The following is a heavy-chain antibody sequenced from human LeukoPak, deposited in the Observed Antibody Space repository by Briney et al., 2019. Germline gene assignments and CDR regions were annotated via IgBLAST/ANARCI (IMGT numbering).Heavy chain of an antibody. CDR2: ISSSRRTI. D-gene: IGHD3-3*01. V-gene: IGHV3-48*01. J-gene: IGHJ4*02. CDR1: GFTFSSYN. CDR3: ARDRGGAYDFWSGYYTGYFDY. Sequence: GGSLRLSCAASGFTFSSYNINWVRQAPGKGLEWVSYISSSRRTISYADSVKGRFTISRDNAKNSLYLQMNSLRAEDTAVYYCARDRGGAYDFWSGYYTGYFDYWGQGTLVPVSS.